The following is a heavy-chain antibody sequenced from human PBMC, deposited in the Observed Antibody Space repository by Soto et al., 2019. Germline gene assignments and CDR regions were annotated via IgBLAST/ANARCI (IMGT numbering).Heavy chain of an antibody. CDR1: GGTFSSYT. Sequence: ASVKVSCKASGGTFSSYTISWVRQAPGQGLEWMGRIIPILGIANYAQKFQGRVTITADKSTSTAYMELSSLRSEDTAVYYCARDFTGGYGDYNALDIWGQGTMVTVSS. CDR2: IIPILGIA. J-gene: IGHJ3*02. CDR3: ARDFTGGYGDYNALDI. D-gene: IGHD4-17*01. V-gene: IGHV1-69*04.